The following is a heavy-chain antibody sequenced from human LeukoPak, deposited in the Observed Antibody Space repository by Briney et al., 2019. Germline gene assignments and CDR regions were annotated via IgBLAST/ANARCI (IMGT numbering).Heavy chain of an antibody. D-gene: IGHD2-15*01. V-gene: IGHV3-23*01. J-gene: IGHJ4*02. CDR3: AAGVVVAATPFYFDY. Sequence: GGSLRLSCAASGFTFSSYAMSWVRQAPGKGLEWVSAISGGGGSTYYADSVKGRFTISRDNPKNTLYLQMNSLRAEDTAVYYCAAGVVVAATPFYFDYWGRGTLVTVSS. CDR1: GFTFSSYA. CDR2: ISGGGGST.